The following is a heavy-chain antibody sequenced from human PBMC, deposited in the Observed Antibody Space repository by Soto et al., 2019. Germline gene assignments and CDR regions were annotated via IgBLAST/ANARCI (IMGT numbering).Heavy chain of an antibody. J-gene: IGHJ4*02. V-gene: IGHV1-2*04. Sequence: ASVKVSCKASGYTFTGYYMHWVRQAPGQGLEWMGWINPNSGGTNYAQKFQGWVTMTRDTSISTAYMELSRLRSDDTAVYYCARGGQVAAGTVPNYSAQGSLVIGSS. CDR3: ARGGQVAAGTVPNY. D-gene: IGHD6-13*01. CDR1: GYTFTGYY. CDR2: INPNSGGT.